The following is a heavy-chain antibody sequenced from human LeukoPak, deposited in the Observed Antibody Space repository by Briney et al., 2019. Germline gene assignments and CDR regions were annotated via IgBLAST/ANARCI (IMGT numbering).Heavy chain of an antibody. D-gene: IGHD3-10*01. CDR1: GFTFSSYA. Sequence: PGGSLRLSCAASGFTFSSYAMSWVRQAPGKGLEWVSYISSISSTIYYADSVKGRFTISRDNAKNSLYLQMNSLRAEDTAVYYCARDRLLWFGDTYYGMDVWGQGTTVTVSS. V-gene: IGHV3-48*04. J-gene: IGHJ6*02. CDR2: ISSISSTI. CDR3: ARDRLLWFGDTYYGMDV.